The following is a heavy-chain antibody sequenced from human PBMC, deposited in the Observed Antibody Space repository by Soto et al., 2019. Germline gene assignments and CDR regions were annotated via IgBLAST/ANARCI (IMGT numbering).Heavy chain of an antibody. CDR2: IYYSGST. CDR1: GDSVSSGSYY. CDR3: ARVNIGDFDY. V-gene: IGHV4-61*01. D-gene: IGHD2-15*01. Sequence: SETLSLTCTVSGDSVSSGSYYWSWIRQSPGKGLELIGYIYYSGSTNYNPSLKSRVTISIDTSKNQFSLKLTSVTAADTAVYYCARVNIGDFDYWGQGTLVTVSS. J-gene: IGHJ4*02.